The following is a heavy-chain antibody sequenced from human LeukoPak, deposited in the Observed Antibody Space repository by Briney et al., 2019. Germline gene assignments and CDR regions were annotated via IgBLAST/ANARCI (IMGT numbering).Heavy chain of an antibody. V-gene: IGHV4-34*01. CDR1: GVSFSGYY. CDR2: INHSGST. CDR3: AIPSGYSYGPYFQH. Sequence: KPSETLSLTCAVYGVSFSGYYWSWIRQPPGKGLEWIGGINHSGSTNYNPSLKSRVTISVDTSKNQFSLKLSSVTAADTAVYYCAIPSGYSYGPYFQHWGQGTLVTVSS. J-gene: IGHJ1*01. D-gene: IGHD5-18*01.